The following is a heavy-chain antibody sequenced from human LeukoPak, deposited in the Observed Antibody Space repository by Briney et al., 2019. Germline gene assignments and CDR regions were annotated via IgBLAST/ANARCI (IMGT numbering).Heavy chain of an antibody. CDR3: ARGFLPVPTG. CDR1: GGSFSGYY. Sequence: SETLSLTCAVYGGSFSGYYWSWIRKPPGKGLEWIGEINHSGSTNYNPSLKSRVTISVDTSKNQFSLKLSSVTAADTAVYYCARGFLPVPTGWGQGTLVTVSS. V-gene: IGHV4-34*01. CDR2: INHSGST. J-gene: IGHJ4*02. D-gene: IGHD2-2*01.